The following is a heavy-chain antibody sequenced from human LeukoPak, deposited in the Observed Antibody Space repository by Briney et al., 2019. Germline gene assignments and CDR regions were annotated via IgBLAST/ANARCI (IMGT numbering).Heavy chain of an antibody. Sequence: PSETLSLTCTVSGGTISSSSYYWGWIRQPPGKGLEWIGSIYYSGSTYYNPSLMSRVTISVDTSKNQFSLKLSSVTAADTAVYYCARLSVNGWFDPWGQGTLVTVSS. J-gene: IGHJ5*02. CDR3: ARLSVNGWFDP. V-gene: IGHV4-39*01. D-gene: IGHD2-8*01. CDR1: GGTISSSSYY. CDR2: IYYSGST.